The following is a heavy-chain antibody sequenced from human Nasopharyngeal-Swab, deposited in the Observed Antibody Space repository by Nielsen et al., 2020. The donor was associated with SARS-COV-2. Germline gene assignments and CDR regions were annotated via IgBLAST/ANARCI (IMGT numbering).Heavy chain of an antibody. Sequence: GESLKISCAASGFTFSSYSMNWVRQAPGKGLEWVSSISSSSSYIYYADSVKGRFTISRDNAKNSLYLQMNSLRAEDTAVYYCAPRGAGEAGSFDYWGQGTLVTVSS. CDR1: GFTFSSYS. CDR3: APRGAGEAGSFDY. V-gene: IGHV3-21*01. CDR2: ISSSSSYI. J-gene: IGHJ4*02. D-gene: IGHD3-16*01.